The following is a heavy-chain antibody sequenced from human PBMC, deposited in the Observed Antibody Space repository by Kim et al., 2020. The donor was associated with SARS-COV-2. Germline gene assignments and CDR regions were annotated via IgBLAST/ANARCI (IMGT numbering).Heavy chain of an antibody. CDR2: IYYSGST. CDR3: ARRGAAAGTYGAFDI. D-gene: IGHD6-13*01. Sequence: SETLSLTCTVSGGSISSSSYYWGWIRQPPGKGLEWIGSIYYSGSTYYNPSLKSRVTISVDTSKNQFSLKLSSVTAADTAVYYCARRGAAAGTYGAFDIWGQGTMVTVSS. J-gene: IGHJ3*02. V-gene: IGHV4-39*01. CDR1: GGSISSSSYY.